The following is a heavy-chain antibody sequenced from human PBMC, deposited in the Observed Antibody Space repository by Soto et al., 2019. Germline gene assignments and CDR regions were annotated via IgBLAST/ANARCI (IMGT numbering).Heavy chain of an antibody. CDR2: IWNDGSNK. D-gene: IGHD2-15*01. CDR1: GFTFNTYG. CDR3: ARADCTGAYCYSWPFNYGVDV. J-gene: IGHJ6*02. Sequence: QVQLVESGGGVVQPGGSLRLSFTTSGFTFNTYGMTWVPQAPGKGLEWVAIIWNDGSNKYYADSVKGRFTISRDNSKNTLYLQMNSLRAEDTALYYCARADCTGAYCYSWPFNYGVDVWGQGTTVTVSS. V-gene: IGHV3-33*08.